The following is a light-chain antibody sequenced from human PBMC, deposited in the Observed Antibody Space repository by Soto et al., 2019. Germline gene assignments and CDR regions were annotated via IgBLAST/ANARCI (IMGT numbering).Light chain of an antibody. Sequence: DIQMTQSPSTLSVSVGDRVTITCRASQGINKFLAWYQQKPGKAPQLLIYGASTLQSGVPSRFSGSGSGTNFTLTISSLQPEDFATYYCQQSYRTPHTFGQGTKLETK. CDR2: GAS. CDR1: QGINKF. J-gene: IGKJ2*01. CDR3: QQSYRTPHT. V-gene: IGKV1-39*01.